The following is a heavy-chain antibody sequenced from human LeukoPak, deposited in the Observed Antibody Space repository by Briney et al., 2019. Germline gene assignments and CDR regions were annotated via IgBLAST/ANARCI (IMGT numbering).Heavy chain of an antibody. CDR1: AGPFTGCY. CDR2: IDHTGSS. D-gene: IGHD3-10*01. V-gene: IGHV4-34*01. Sequence: SETLSLTCAVNAGPFTGCYWSWIRQPPGKGLEGIGEIDHTGSSSYNPSLRSRVTISVDTFKNHCSLNLRSVTAADRAIYYCARGGYGPGSHYRYWGQGTLVTVSS. J-gene: IGHJ4*02. CDR3: ARGGYGPGSHYRY.